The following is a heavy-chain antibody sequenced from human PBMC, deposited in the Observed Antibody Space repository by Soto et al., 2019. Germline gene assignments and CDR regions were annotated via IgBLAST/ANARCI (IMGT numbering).Heavy chain of an antibody. CDR1: GYTLTELS. V-gene: IGHV1-24*01. CDR3: ATGGSIDIVLVPAAMHHFDY. Sequence: QVQLVQSGADVKKPGASVKVSCKVSGYTLTELSIHWVRQAPGKGLEWMGGFHPEDGETIYAQKFQGRVTMTEDTSTDTAYMELSGLRSEDTAVYYCATGGSIDIVLVPAAMHHFDYWGQGTLVTVSS. D-gene: IGHD2-2*01. CDR2: FHPEDGET. J-gene: IGHJ4*02.